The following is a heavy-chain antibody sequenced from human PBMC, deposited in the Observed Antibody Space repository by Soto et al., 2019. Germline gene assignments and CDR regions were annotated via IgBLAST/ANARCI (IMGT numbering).Heavy chain of an antibody. J-gene: IGHJ4*02. Sequence: ESLKISCKGSGYNFITDWISWVRQMPGKGLEWMGGIDPSDSQTYYSPSFRGHVTISATKSITTVFLQWSSLRASDTAMYYCARQIYDSDTGPNFQYYFDSWGQGTPVTVSS. CDR2: IDPSDSQT. CDR3: ARQIYDSDTGPNFQYYFDS. D-gene: IGHD3-22*01. CDR1: GYNFITDW. V-gene: IGHV5-10-1*01.